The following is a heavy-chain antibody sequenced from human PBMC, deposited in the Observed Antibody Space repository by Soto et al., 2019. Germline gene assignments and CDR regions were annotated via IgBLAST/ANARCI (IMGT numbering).Heavy chain of an antibody. V-gene: IGHV1-3*01. J-gene: IGHJ4*02. D-gene: IGHD6-13*01. Sequence: VSGKVSSTASGYTVTSYAMHWMRQDPGQRLEWMGWINAGNANTKYSQKFQGRVTITRDTSASTAYMELSSLRSEDTAVYYCARPAAAFPRDYFDYWGQGTPVTVSS. CDR2: INAGNANT. CDR1: GYTVTSYA. CDR3: ARPAAAFPRDYFDY.